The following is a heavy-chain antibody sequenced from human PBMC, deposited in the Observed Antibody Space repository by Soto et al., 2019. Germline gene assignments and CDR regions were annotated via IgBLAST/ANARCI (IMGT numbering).Heavy chain of an antibody. CDR3: ARVSFDHFVHWFAP. D-gene: IGHD3-9*01. CDR2: TYFRSKWYN. CDR1: GDSVSSKSVA. J-gene: IGHJ5*02. Sequence: PSQTLSLTCAIFGDSVSSKSVAWNWIRQSPSRGLEWLGRTYFRSKWYNDYAMSVKSRITINPDTSKNQFSLLLNSVTPEDTAVYYCARVSFDHFVHWFAPSGQGTLVTVSS. V-gene: IGHV6-1*01.